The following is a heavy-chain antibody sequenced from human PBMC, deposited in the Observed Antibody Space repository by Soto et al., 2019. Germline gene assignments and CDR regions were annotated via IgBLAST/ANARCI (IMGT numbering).Heavy chain of an antibody. V-gene: IGHV3-49*03. CDR2: IRSNTYGGTT. D-gene: IGHD4-4*01. J-gene: IGHJ4*02. CDR1: GFTFGDYA. Sequence: PGGSLRLSCTTSGFTFGDYAMSWFRQAPGKGLEWIGYIRSNTYGGTTEYAASVKGRFTISRDDSKRVAHLQMNSLETEDTAVYFCARSKYLAYWGQGSLVTVSS. CDR3: ARSKYLAY.